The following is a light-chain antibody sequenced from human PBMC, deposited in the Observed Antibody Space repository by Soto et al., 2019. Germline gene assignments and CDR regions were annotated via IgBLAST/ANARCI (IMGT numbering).Light chain of an antibody. CDR2: GAS. CDR3: QQYDTSPRT. V-gene: IGKV3-20*01. J-gene: IGKJ1*01. Sequence: EIVLTQSPGTLSLSPGERGTFSCRASQSVSSNYLAWYQQKRGQAPRLLIYGASSRATGIPTRFSGSGSGTDLTLTISRLESEDFAVYYCQQYDTSPRTFGQGTKVEI. CDR1: QSVSSNY.